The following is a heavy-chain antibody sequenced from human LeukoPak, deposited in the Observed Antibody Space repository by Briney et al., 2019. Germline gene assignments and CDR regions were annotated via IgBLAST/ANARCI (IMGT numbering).Heavy chain of an antibody. CDR2: IYYSGST. J-gene: IGHJ4*02. CDR1: GGSISSYY. CDR3: ARGIFGVVPKTFDY. Sequence: SETLSLTCTDSGGSISSYYWSWIRQPPGKGLEWIGYIYYSGSTNYNPSLKSRVTISVDTSKNQFSLKLSSVTAADTAVYYCARGIFGVVPKTFDYWGQGTLVTVSS. D-gene: IGHD3-3*01. V-gene: IGHV4-59*01.